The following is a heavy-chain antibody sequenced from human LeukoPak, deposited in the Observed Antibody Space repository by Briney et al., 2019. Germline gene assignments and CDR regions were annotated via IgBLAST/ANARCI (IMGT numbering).Heavy chain of an antibody. V-gene: IGHV3-23*01. J-gene: IGHJ4*02. CDR2: ITGGGSST. D-gene: IGHD3-10*02. CDR3: AKSRCSGTFYRYFVY. Sequence: PGGSLRLSCAASGFTFSNYAMTWVRQAPGKALEWVSAITGGGSSTYYADSVKGRFTISRDNSKNTLYLQMNSLRAEDTAVYYCAKSRCSGTFYRYFVYWGQGSLVTVSS. CDR1: GFTFSNYA.